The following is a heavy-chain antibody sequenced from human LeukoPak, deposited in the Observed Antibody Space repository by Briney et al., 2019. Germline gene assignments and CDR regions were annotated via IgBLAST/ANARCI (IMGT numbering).Heavy chain of an antibody. CDR2: ISGSGGST. D-gene: IGHD6-25*01. V-gene: IGHV3-23*01. Sequence: GGSLRLSCAAPGFTFSSYSSSAMSWVRQAPGKGLEWVSGISGSGGSTYYADSVKGRFTISRDNSKNMLYLQMNSLRAEDTAVYICAKDVPRYSSGRDRVYWGQGTLVTVSS. CDR1: GFTFSSYSSSA. J-gene: IGHJ4*02. CDR3: AKDVPRYSSGRDRVY.